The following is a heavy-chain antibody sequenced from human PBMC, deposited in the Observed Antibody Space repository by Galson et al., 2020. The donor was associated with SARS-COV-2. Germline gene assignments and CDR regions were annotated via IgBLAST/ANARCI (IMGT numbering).Heavy chain of an antibody. CDR1: GFTFSSYA. V-gene: IGHV3-30-3*01. CDR3: ARDVPPEYYDFWSGRRGNTYNRGGLDY. D-gene: IGHD3-3*01. CDR2: ISYDGSNK. J-gene: IGHJ4*02. Sequence: TGGSLRLSCAASGFTFSSYAMHWVRQAPGKGLEWVAVISYDGSNKYYADSVKSRFTISSANSKNTLYLQMNSLRAEDTAVYYCARDVPPEYYDFWSGRRGNTYNRGGLDYWGQGTLVTVSS.